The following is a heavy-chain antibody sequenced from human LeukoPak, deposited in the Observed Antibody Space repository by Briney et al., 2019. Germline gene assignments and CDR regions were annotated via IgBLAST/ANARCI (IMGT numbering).Heavy chain of an antibody. J-gene: IGHJ3*02. CDR1: GGSISSGGYS. V-gene: IGHV4-30-2*01. CDR2: IYHSGST. CDR3: ARDRITGTTVGAFDI. Sequence: SQTLSPTCAVSGGSISSGGYSWSWIRQPPGKGLEWIGYIYHSGSTYYNQSLKSRVTISVDRSKNQFSLKLSSVTAADTAVYYCARDRITGTTVGAFDIWGQGTMVTVSS. D-gene: IGHD1-7*01.